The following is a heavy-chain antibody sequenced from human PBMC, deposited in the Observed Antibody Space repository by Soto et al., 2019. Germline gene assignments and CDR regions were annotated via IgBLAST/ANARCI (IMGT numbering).Heavy chain of an antibody. CDR2: IIPIFGTA. CDR3: ARRIAAAGTFYYYGMDV. V-gene: IGHV1-69*06. Sequence: QVQLVQSGAEVKKPGSSVTVSCKASGGTFSSYAISWVRQAPGQGLEWMGGIIPIFGTANYAQKFQGRVTITADKSTSTAYMELSSLRSEDTAVYYCARRIAAAGTFYYYGMDVWGKGTTVTVSS. CDR1: GGTFSSYA. J-gene: IGHJ6*04. D-gene: IGHD6-13*01.